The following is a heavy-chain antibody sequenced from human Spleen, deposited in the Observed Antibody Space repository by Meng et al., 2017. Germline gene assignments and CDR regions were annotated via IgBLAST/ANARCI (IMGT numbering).Heavy chain of an antibody. J-gene: IGHJ4*02. V-gene: IGHV1-2*06. CDR1: GYTFTGYY. CDR3: ARADYDSSGYYDY. Sequence: ASVKVSCKASGYTFTGYYMHWVRQAPGQGLEWMGRINPNSGGTNYAQKFQGRVTMTRDTSISTAYMELSRLRSDDTAVYYCARADYDSSGYYDYWGQGTLVTSPQ. D-gene: IGHD3-22*01. CDR2: INPNSGGT.